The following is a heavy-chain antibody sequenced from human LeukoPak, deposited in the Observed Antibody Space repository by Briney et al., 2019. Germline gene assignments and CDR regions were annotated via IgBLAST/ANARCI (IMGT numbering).Heavy chain of an antibody. V-gene: IGHV3-49*03. CDR1: GFTFGDYA. D-gene: IGHD3-22*01. CDR3: TRVKGSGYKKGWGNGVDY. Sequence: GGSLRLSCTASGFTFGDYAMSWFRQAPGKGLEWVGFIRSKAYGGTTEYAASVKGRFTISRDDSKSIAYLQMNSLKTEDTAVYYCTRVKGSGYKKGWGNGVDYWGQGTLVTVSS. CDR2: IRSKAYGGTT. J-gene: IGHJ4*02.